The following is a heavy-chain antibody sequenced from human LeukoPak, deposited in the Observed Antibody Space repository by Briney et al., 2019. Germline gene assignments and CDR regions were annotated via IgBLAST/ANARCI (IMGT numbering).Heavy chain of an antibody. J-gene: IGHJ4*02. D-gene: IGHD3-16*02. CDR3: ARTTFGGVIVTYYFDY. CDR1: GYTFTGYY. CDR2: INPNSGGT. V-gene: IGHV1-2*02. Sequence: GASVKVSCKASGYTFTGYYMHWVRQAPGQGLEWMGWINPNSGGTNYAQKFQGRVTMTGDTSISTAYMELSRLRSDDTAVYYCARTTFGGVIVTYYFDYWGQGTLVTVSS.